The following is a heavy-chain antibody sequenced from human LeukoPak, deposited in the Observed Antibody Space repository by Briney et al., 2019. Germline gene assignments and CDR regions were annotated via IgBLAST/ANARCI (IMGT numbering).Heavy chain of an antibody. CDR3: AKDSPLVGYTRDWPSNSFDH. V-gene: IGHV3-23*01. D-gene: IGHD2-2*02. CDR2: VTGDGITT. CDR1: GFTFSSYW. J-gene: IGHJ4*02. Sequence: LTGGSLRLSCAASGFTFSSYWMSWVRQAPGKGLEWVSTVTGDGITTYYGNSVKGRFTISRDNSKNTVYLQLNSLRADDTAVYYCAKDSPLVGYTRDWPSNSFDHWGQGTLVTVSS.